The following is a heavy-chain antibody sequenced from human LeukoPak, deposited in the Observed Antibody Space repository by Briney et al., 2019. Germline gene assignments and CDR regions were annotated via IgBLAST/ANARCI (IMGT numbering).Heavy chain of an antibody. CDR2: IIPIFGTA. J-gene: IGHJ4*02. D-gene: IGHD5-24*01. V-gene: IGHV1-69*05. CDR3: ARARDGYNSWNFGY. CDR1: GGTFSSYA. Sequence: GSSVKVSCKASGGTFSSYAISWVRQAPGQGLEWMGRIIPIFGTANYAQKFQGRVTITTDESTSTAYMGLSSLRSEDTAVYYCARARDGYNSWNFGYWGQGTLVTVSS.